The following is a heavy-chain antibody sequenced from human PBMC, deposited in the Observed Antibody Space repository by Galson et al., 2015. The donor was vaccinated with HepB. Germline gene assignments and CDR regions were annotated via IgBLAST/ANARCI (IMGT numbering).Heavy chain of an antibody. CDR1: GFRFNIYD. V-gene: IGHV3-23*01. CDR2: ITNSGGRR. J-gene: IGHJ6*02. D-gene: IGHD6-6*01. CDR3: AKGAYMSSYSLYGMGA. Sequence: SLRLSCAASGFRFNIYDMSWVRQAPGKGLEWVSGITNSGGRRYYAEPGKGRFTISRDKSKNTVFLQMSSLRAEDTAIYYCAKGAYMSSYSLYGMGAWGQGTTVIVSS.